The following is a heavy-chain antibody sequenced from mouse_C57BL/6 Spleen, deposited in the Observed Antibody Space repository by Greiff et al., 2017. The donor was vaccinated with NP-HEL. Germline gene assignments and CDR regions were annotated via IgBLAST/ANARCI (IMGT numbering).Heavy chain of an antibody. CDR2: IYPGVGDT. J-gene: IGHJ3*01. CDR3: ARNDVGFAY. CDR1: GYAFSSYW. V-gene: IGHV1-80*01. Sequence: QVQLQQSGAELVKPGASVKISCKASGYAFSSYWLNWVKQRPGTGLEWIGQIYPGVGDTNYNGKFKGKATLTAEESSSTAYMQLSSLTSEDSAVYFCARNDVGFAYWGQGTLVTVSA. D-gene: IGHD2-12*01.